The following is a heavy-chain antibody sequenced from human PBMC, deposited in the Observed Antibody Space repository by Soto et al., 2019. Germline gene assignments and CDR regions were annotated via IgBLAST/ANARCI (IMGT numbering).Heavy chain of an antibody. CDR2: ISYDGSNK. CDR3: ARVASIAPRNYYYNMDV. J-gene: IGHJ6*02. CDR1: GFPFSSYW. V-gene: IGHV3-30-3*01. Sequence: GGSLRLSCACSGFPFSSYWIHWVRQTPGKGLQWVAVISYDGSNKNYADSVKGRFTISRDTTKNTLYLQMNSLRPEDTAIYYCARVASIAPRNYYYNMDVWGQGTTVTVSS. D-gene: IGHD6-6*01.